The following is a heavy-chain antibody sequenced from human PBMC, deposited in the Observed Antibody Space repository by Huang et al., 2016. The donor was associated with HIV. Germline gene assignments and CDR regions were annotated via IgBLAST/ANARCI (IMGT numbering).Heavy chain of an antibody. J-gene: IGHJ4*02. CDR1: GYTFAEYF. Sequence: QVQLVQSGAEVKKPGASVKVSCKASGYTFAEYFIHWVRQSPGQGREWLEWLNPKDGATNYAQKCLGRVTVTGDTSRSTAYMAFNGLTSDDTANYYCTTDGVAPDEEFDYWGQGTLIIVSS. D-gene: IGHD5-12*01. CDR3: TTDGVAPDEEFDY. CDR2: LNPKDGAT. V-gene: IGHV1-2*02.